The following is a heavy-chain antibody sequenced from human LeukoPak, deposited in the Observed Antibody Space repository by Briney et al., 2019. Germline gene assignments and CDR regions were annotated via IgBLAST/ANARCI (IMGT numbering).Heavy chain of an antibody. Sequence: ASVKVSCKASGYTFTSYYMHWVRQAPGQGLEWMGIINPSGGSTSYAQKFQGRVTMTRDMSTSTVYMELSSLRSEDTAVYYCARGRGRVVTSGAFDIWGQGTMVTVSS. CDR1: GYTFTSYY. CDR2: INPSGGST. V-gene: IGHV1-46*01. CDR3: ARGRGRVVTSGAFDI. J-gene: IGHJ3*02. D-gene: IGHD4-23*01.